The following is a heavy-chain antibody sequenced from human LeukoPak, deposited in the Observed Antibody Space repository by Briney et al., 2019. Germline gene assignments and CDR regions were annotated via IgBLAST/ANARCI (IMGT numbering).Heavy chain of an antibody. D-gene: IGHD1-1*01. V-gene: IGHV4-59*01. J-gene: IGHJ3*02. CDR3: ARGDSNWNDVPDAFDI. CDR1: GGSISSYY. CDR2: IYYSGST. Sequence: SETLSLTCTVSGGSISSYYWSRIRQPPGKGLEWIGYIYYSGSTNHNPSLKRRVTISVDTSKNQFSLKLSSVTAADTAVYYCARGDSNWNDVPDAFDIWGQGTMVTVSS.